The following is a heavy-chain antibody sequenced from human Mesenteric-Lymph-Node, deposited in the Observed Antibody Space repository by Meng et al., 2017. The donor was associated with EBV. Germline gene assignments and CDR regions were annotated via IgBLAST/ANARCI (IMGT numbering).Heavy chain of an antibody. J-gene: IGHJ5*02. V-gene: IGHV4-59*01. CDR2: IYYRGDT. D-gene: IGHD2-15*01. CDR3: TKVACRGGNCEVGRLDP. CDR1: GGSLSPYY. Sequence: QGPVQGSGPGRVNPSGTLSLTCTVSGGSLSPYYWSWIRQSPGKGLEWIGYIYYRGDTNYNPSLESRVTISIDTSKNQFSLQLTSLTAADTAVYYCTKVACRGGNCEVGRLDPWGQGTLVTVSS.